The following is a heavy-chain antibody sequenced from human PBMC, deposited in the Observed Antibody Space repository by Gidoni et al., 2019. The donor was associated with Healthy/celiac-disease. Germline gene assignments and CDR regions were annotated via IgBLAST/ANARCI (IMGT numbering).Heavy chain of an antibody. V-gene: IGHV3-33*01. CDR2: IWYDGSNK. Sequence: QVQLVESGGGVVQPGRSLRLSCAASGFTFSSYGMHWVRQAPGKGLEWVAVIWYDGSNKYYADSVKGRFTISRDNSKNTLYLQMNSLRAEDTAVYYCARDGRDYYFDYWGQGTLVTVSS. D-gene: IGHD2-21*02. CDR3: ARDGRDYYFDY. CDR1: GFTFSSYG. J-gene: IGHJ4*02.